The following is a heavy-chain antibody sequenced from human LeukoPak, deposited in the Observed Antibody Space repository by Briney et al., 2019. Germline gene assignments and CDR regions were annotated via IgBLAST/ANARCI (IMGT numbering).Heavy chain of an antibody. V-gene: IGHV3-48*04. J-gene: IGHJ4*02. Sequence: GGSLRLPCAASRFTFNTYNMNWVRQAPGKGLEWVSYISSSSSTIYYADSVKDRFTISRDNAKNSLFLQMNSLRAEDTAVYYCARDRTFSSSWPQTFDYWGRGTPVTVSS. CDR1: RFTFNTYN. D-gene: IGHD6-13*01. CDR3: ARDRTFSSSWPQTFDY. CDR2: ISSSSSTI.